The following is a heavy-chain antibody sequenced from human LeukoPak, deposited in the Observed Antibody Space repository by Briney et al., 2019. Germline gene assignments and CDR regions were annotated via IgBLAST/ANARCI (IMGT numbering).Heavy chain of an antibody. Sequence: ASVQVSCKASGDTFSSYAISWVRQAPGQGLEWMGGIIPIFGTANYAQKFQGRVTITTDESTSTAYMELSSLRSEDTAVYYCARAGTTVRDNWFDPWGQGTLVTVSS. V-gene: IGHV1-69*05. J-gene: IGHJ5*02. CDR3: ARAGTTVRDNWFDP. D-gene: IGHD1-7*01. CDR1: GDTFSSYA. CDR2: IIPIFGTA.